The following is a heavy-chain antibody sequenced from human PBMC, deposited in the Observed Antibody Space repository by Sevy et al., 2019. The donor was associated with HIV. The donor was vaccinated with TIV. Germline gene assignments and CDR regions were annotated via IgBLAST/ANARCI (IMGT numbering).Heavy chain of an antibody. CDR3: ARGGDYGDYDSLFDY. Sequence: SETLSLTCTVSGGSISSYYWSWIRQPPGKGLEWIGYIYYSGSTNYNPPLKSRVTISVDTSKNQFSLKLSSVTAADTAVYYCARGGDYGDYDSLFDYWGQGTLVTVSS. J-gene: IGHJ4*02. CDR2: IYYSGST. V-gene: IGHV4-59*01. CDR1: GGSISSYY. D-gene: IGHD4-17*01.